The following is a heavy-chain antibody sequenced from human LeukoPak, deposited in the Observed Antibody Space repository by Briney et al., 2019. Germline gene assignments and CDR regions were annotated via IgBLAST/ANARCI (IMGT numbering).Heavy chain of an antibody. CDR3: ARDTAPKSVTGYSSVYNWFDP. V-gene: IGHV1-18*01. CDR2: ISAYNGNT. D-gene: IGHD6-19*01. CDR1: GYTFTSYG. J-gene: IGHJ5*02. Sequence: ASVKVSCKASGYTFTSYGISWVRQAPGQGLEWMGWISAYNGNTNYAQKLQGRVTMTTDTSTSTAYMELSSLRSEDTAVYYCARDTAPKSVTGYSSVYNWFDPWGQGTLVTVSS.